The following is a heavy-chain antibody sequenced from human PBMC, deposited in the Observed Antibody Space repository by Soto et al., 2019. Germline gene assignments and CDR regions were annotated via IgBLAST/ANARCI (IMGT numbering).Heavy chain of an antibody. Sequence: SETLSLTCTVSGGSISSSSYYWGWIRQPPGKGLEWIGSIYYSGSTYYNPSLKSRVTISVDTSKNQFSLKLSSVTAADTAVYYCARDQSGSYYRRFDPWGQGTPVTVSS. CDR1: GGSISSSSYY. V-gene: IGHV4-39*07. J-gene: IGHJ5*02. CDR3: ARDQSGSYYRRFDP. D-gene: IGHD1-26*01. CDR2: IYYSGST.